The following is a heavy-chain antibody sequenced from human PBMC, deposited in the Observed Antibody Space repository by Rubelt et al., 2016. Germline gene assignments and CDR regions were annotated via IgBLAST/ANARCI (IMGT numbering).Heavy chain of an antibody. CDR3: ARQSGYYCDS. D-gene: IGHD3-3*01. Sequence: GDSIISFYWWTWVRQPPGKGLEWIGEIYHSGSTNYNPSLKSRVTISLDKSKNQFSLNLTSVTAADTAVYFCARQSGYYCDSWGQGTLVTVSS. CDR1: GDSIISFYW. J-gene: IGHJ4*02. V-gene: IGHV4-4*01. CDR2: IYHSGST.